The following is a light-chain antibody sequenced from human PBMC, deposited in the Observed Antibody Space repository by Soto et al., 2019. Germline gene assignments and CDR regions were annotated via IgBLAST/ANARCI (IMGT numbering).Light chain of an antibody. CDR1: QSVSSN. CDR2: GAS. Sequence: EIVMTQSPATLSVSPGERATLSCRASQSVSSNLAWYQQKPGQAPRLLIYGASTRATGIPARFSGSGSGTEFTLTISRLEPEDFAVYYCQQYGSSPFTFGPGTKVDI. V-gene: IGKV3-15*01. J-gene: IGKJ3*01. CDR3: QQYGSSPFT.